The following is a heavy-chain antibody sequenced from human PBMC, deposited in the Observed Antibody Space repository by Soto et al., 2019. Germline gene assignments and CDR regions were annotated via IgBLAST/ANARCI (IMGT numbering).Heavy chain of an antibody. Sequence: ASVKVSCKASGYTFTSYYMHWVRQAPGQGLEWMGIINPSGGSTSYAQKFQGRVTMTRDTSTSTVYMELSSLRSEDTAVYYCARSSEGYYDSSGYRLDYWGQGTLVTVAS. J-gene: IGHJ4*02. CDR1: GYTFTSYY. V-gene: IGHV1-46*01. D-gene: IGHD3-22*01. CDR3: ARSSEGYYDSSGYRLDY. CDR2: INPSGGST.